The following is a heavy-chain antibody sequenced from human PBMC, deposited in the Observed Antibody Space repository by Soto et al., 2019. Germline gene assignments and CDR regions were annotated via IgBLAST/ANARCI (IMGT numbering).Heavy chain of an antibody. CDR2: IYSGGTT. V-gene: IGHV3-66*01. CDR1: GFSVSSTY. CDR3: ARDRWFGA. J-gene: IGHJ5*02. Sequence: EVQLVESGVGLVQPGGSLRLSCAASGFSVSSTYMNWVRQAPGKGLEWVSVIYSGGTTYYADSVKGRFTISRDNSKNTLYLEMSSLRVEDTAVYYCARDRWFGAWGQGTLVTVSS.